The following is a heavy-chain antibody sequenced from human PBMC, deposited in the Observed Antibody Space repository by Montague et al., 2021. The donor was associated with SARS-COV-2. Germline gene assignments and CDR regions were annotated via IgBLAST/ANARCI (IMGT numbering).Heavy chain of an antibody. J-gene: IGHJ4*02. CDR1: GFTFSSYS. CDR2: ISSSSSYI. D-gene: IGHD3-22*01. CDR3: ARSTHYYDSSGYFDY. Sequence: SLRLSCAASGFTFSSYSMNWVRQAPGKGLEWVSSISSSSSYIYYADSVKGRFTISRDNAKNSLYLQMNSLRAEDTAVCYRARSTHYYDSSGYFDYWGQGTLVTVSS. V-gene: IGHV3-21*01.